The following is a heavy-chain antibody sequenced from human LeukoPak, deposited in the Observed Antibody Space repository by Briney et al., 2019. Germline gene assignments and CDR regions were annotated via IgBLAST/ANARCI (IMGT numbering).Heavy chain of an antibody. D-gene: IGHD6-13*01. Sequence: GGSLRLSCAASGFTFRSYTMNWVRQAPGKGLEWISSITSTSSYIYYADSVKGRFTISRDNAKSSLYLQMNSLRAEHTAVYYCASSRPIDYWGQGTLVTVSS. CDR1: GFTFRSYT. V-gene: IGHV3-21*01. CDR2: ITSTSSYI. J-gene: IGHJ4*02. CDR3: ASSRPIDY.